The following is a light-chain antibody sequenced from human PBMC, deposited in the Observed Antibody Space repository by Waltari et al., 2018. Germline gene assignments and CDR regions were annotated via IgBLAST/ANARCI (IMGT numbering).Light chain of an antibody. CDR1: SSNIGSNA. CDR3: AAWDDSLSAYV. Sequence: QPALTQPPSASGTPGQWASVPCSGSSSNIGSNAVNWYQQLPGMAPKLLIYYDNQRPSGVPDRVSGSKSGTSASLAISGLQSEDEADYICAAWDDSLSAYVFGTGTKVTVL. V-gene: IGLV1-44*01. J-gene: IGLJ1*01. CDR2: YDN.